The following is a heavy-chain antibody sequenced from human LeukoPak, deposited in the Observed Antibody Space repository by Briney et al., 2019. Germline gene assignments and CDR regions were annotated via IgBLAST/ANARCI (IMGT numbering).Heavy chain of an antibody. CDR3: AKGYCSSTSCYDFDY. V-gene: IGHV1-69*13. J-gene: IGHJ4*02. CDR2: IIPIFGTA. D-gene: IGHD2-2*01. Sequence: ASEKVSCKASGGTFSSYAISWVRQAPGQGLEWMGGIIPIFGTANYAQKFQGRVTITADESTSTAYMELSSLRSEDTAVYYCAKGYCSSTSCYDFDYWGQGTLVTVSS. CDR1: GGTFSSYA.